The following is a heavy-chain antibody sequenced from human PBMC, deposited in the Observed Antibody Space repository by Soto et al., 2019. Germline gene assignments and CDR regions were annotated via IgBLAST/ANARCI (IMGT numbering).Heavy chain of an antibody. CDR1: GFIFRNHV. CDR2: IDNSGDGS. D-gene: IGHD3-3*01. CDR3: AKIPSRGMIFGAGS. V-gene: IGHV3-23*05. Sequence: EVQLLESGGGLVQPGGSLRLSCAASGFIFRNHVLNWVRQAPGKGLEWVSAIDNSGDGSFYADSVKGRFIISRDNPKDTVFLHMNNLRPEDTAFYYCAKIPSRGMIFGAGSWGQGTLVTVSS. J-gene: IGHJ5*02.